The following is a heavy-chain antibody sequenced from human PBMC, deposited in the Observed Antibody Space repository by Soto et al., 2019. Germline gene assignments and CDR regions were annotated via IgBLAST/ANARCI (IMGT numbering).Heavy chain of an antibody. Sequence: PSETLSLTCSVSGASISSYYWSWFRQPPGKGLEWIGYVYYTGNTNYNPSLRSRVTISGDTSSNQFSLKLTSVTAADTAMYYCARVSRNLVRGVFKVWVDPWGPGTPVTVPQ. CDR3: ARVSRNLVRGVFKVWVDP. CDR1: GASISSYY. J-gene: IGHJ5*02. D-gene: IGHD3-10*01. V-gene: IGHV4-59*12. CDR2: VYYTGNT.